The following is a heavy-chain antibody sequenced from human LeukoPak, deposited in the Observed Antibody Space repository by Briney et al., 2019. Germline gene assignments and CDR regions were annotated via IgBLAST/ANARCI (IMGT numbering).Heavy chain of an antibody. Sequence: VASVKLSCKASGGTFSSYAISWVRQAPAQGLEWMGGIIPICGTTNYADKFQGRVTITTDNPTHSTYMELRRPRAGDPAVYSCGGVAVRYFGFDYWGQGTLVTVSS. CDR2: IIPICGTT. D-gene: IGHD3-9*01. V-gene: IGHV1-69*05. J-gene: IGHJ4*02. CDR3: GGVAVRYFGFDY. CDR1: GGTFSSYA.